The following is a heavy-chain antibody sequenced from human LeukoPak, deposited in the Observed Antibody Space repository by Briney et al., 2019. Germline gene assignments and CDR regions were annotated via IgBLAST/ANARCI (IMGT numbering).Heavy chain of an antibody. V-gene: IGHV3-23*01. CDR3: AKGGGPLVGATLDY. J-gene: IGHJ4*02. Sequence: PGGSLRLSCAASGFTFSSYAMSWVRQAPGKGLEWVSAISGSGGSTYYADSVKGRFTISRDNSKNTLYLQMNSLRAEDTAVYYCAKGGGPLVGATLDYWGQGTLVTVSS. CDR2: ISGSGGST. CDR1: GFTFSSYA. D-gene: IGHD1-26*01.